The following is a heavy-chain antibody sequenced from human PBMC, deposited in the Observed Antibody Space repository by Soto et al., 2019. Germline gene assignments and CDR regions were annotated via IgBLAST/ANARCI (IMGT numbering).Heavy chain of an antibody. J-gene: IGHJ4*02. V-gene: IGHV3-66*04. CDR1: GFSVSSNY. CDR3: ARRHYYGSD. Sequence: EVQLVESGGGLVQPGGSLRLSCEASGFSVSSNYMYWVRQAPGKGLECVSVIYSGGSTDHADSVKDRFTISRDKSKNTLYLQLNSLRAEDTAVYYCARRHYYGSDWGQGTLVTVSS. CDR2: IYSGGST. D-gene: IGHD3-10*01.